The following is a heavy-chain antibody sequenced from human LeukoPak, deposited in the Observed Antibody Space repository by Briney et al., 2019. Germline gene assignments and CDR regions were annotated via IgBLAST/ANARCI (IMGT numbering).Heavy chain of an antibody. CDR2: MNPNSGNT. CDR3: ARGRWVTMVRGVIGDSSLDV. Sequence: GASVKVSCKASGYTFTSYDINWVRQATGQGLEWMGWMNPNSGNTGYAQEFQGRVTITRNTSISTAYMELSSLRSEDTALYYCARGRWVTMVRGVIGDSSLDVWGNGTTVTVSS. V-gene: IGHV1-8*03. CDR1: GYTFTSYD. D-gene: IGHD3-10*01. J-gene: IGHJ6*04.